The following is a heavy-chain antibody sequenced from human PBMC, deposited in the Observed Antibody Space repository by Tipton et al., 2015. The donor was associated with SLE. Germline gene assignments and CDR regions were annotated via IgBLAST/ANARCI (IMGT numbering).Heavy chain of an antibody. CDR1: GGSICSYY. Sequence: LRLSCTVSGGSICSYYWSWIRQPPGKGLEWSGYIYYSGSTNYNPSLKSRVTITVDTSKNQFSLKLNSETAAGTAVYYCAGGVASADPCDYYGMDVWGQGTPVTVSS. CDR3: AGGVASADPCDYYGMDV. CDR2: IYYSGST. J-gene: IGHJ6*02. V-gene: IGHV4-59*01. D-gene: IGHD6-13*01.